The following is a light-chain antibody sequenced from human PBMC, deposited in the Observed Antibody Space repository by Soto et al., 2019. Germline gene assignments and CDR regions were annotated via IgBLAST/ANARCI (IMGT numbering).Light chain of an antibody. CDR3: QQYNSFPT. Sequence: DIQMTQSPSTLSASVGDRVTITCRASQSISSWLAWYQQKPGKAPKLLIYKASSLESGVPSRFSGSGSGTEFTLNISSLQPDDFATYYCQQYNSFPTFGQGTKGEIK. V-gene: IGKV1-5*03. CDR2: KAS. J-gene: IGKJ1*01. CDR1: QSISSW.